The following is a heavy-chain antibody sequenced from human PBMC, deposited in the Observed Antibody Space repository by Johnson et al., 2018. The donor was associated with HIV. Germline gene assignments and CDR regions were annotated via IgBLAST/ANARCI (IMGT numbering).Heavy chain of an antibody. J-gene: IGHJ3*02. CDR1: GFTLSSYA. CDR2: ISSTGGST. Sequence: EVQLVESGGGLVQPGGSLRLSCSASGFTLSSYAMHWVRQAPGKGLEYVSAISSTGGSTYYVNSVKARFTISRDNSKNTLYLQMGSLRFEDMAVYYCARSDVDIVATILFDIWGQGTMVTVSS. D-gene: IGHD5-12*01. CDR3: ARSDVDIVATILFDI. V-gene: IGHV3-64*01.